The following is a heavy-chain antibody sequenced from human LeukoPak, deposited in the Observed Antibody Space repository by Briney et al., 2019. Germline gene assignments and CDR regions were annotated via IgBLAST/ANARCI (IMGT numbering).Heavy chain of an antibody. V-gene: IGHV1-2*02. J-gene: IGHJ3*02. CDR3: ARGRYSGSYYEANDAFDI. Sequence: ASVKVSCKASGYTFTGYYMHWVRQAPGQGLEWMGWINPNSGGTNYAQKFQGRVTMTRDTSISTAYMELSRLRSDDTAVYYCARGRYSGSYYEANDAFDIWGQGTMVTVSS. CDR2: INPNSGGT. D-gene: IGHD1-26*01. CDR1: GYTFTGYY.